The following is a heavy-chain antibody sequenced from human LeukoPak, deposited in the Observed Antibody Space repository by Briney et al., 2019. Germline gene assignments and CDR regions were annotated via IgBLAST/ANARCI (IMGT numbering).Heavy chain of an antibody. CDR1: GGSISSSSYY. Sequence: SETLSLTCTVSGGSISSSSYYWGWIRQPPGKGLEWIGSIYYSGSTYYNPSLKSRVTISVDTSKNQFSLKLSSVTAADTAVYYCAREIVWGSYPNDAFDIWGQGTMVTVSS. V-gene: IGHV4-39*07. CDR3: AREIVWGSYPNDAFDI. D-gene: IGHD3-16*02. J-gene: IGHJ3*02. CDR2: IYYSGST.